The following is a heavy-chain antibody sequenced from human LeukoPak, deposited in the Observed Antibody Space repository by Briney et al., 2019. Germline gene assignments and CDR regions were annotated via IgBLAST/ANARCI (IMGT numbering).Heavy chain of an antibody. CDR1: GGTFSNYA. D-gene: IGHD3-10*01. Sequence: SVKVSCKASGGTFSNYAFSWVRQAPGQGLEWMGRIIPIIGMANYAQKFQGGVTIAADTSTNTAYMELSSLRSEDTAVYYCARDSTVVGFGDYYYYYGFDVWGQGTTVTVSS. V-gene: IGHV1-69*04. J-gene: IGHJ6*02. CDR2: IIPIIGMA. CDR3: ARDSTVVGFGDYYYYYGFDV.